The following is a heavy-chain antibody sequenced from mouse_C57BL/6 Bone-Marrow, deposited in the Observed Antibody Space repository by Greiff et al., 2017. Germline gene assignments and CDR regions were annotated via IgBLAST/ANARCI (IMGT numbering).Heavy chain of an antibody. J-gene: IGHJ2*01. CDR3: AREERGLDY. Sequence: QVQLKQPGAELVKPGASVKLSCKASGYTFTSYWMQWVKQRPGQGLEWIGEIDPSDSYTNYNQKFKGKATLTVETSSSTAYMQRSSRTAEDSAVYYCAREERGLDYWGQGTTLTVSS. CDR2: IDPSDSYT. V-gene: IGHV1-50*01. CDR1: GYTFTSYW.